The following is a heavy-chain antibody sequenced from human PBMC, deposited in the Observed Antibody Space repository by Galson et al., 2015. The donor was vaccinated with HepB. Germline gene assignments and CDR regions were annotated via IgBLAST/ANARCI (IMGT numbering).Heavy chain of an antibody. Sequence: SLRLSCAASGFTFSSYAMSWVRQAPGKGLEWVSAISGSGGSTYYADSVKGRFTTSRDNSKNTLYLQMNSLRAEDTAVYYCAKVGYGWTDGYFVYWGQGTLVTVSS. J-gene: IGHJ4*02. CDR1: GFTFSSYA. CDR2: ISGSGGST. V-gene: IGHV3-23*01. CDR3: AKVGYGWTDGYFVY. D-gene: IGHD5-18*01.